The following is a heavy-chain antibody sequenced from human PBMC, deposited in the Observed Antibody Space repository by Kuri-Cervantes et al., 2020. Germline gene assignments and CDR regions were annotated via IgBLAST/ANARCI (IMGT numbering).Heavy chain of an antibody. Sequence: ASVKVSCKVSGYTLTELSMHWVRQAPGKGLEWMGGFDPEDGETIYAQKFQGRVTMTEDTSTDTAYMELSNLRSEDTAVYYCARGTYPRRVVPAARYYYGMDVWGQGTTVTVSS. CDR1: GYTLTELS. CDR3: ARGTYPRRVVPAARYYYGMDV. D-gene: IGHD2-2*01. CDR2: FDPEDGET. V-gene: IGHV1-24*01. J-gene: IGHJ6*02.